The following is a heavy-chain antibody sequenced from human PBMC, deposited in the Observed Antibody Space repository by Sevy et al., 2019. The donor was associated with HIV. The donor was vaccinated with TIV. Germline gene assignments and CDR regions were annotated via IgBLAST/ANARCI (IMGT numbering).Heavy chain of an antibody. CDR2: LSFGCGEI. CDR3: AREGCTKPHDY. J-gene: IGHJ4*02. D-gene: IGHD2-8*01. Sequence: GGSLRLSCAASGFTFSKYSMSWVRQPPGKGLAWVSTLSFGCGEINYADYVKGRVTISRDNSKSPVYLQMNNLRPEDTAVYYCAREGCTKPHDYWGQGTLVTVSS. CDR1: GFTFSKYS. V-gene: IGHV3-23*01.